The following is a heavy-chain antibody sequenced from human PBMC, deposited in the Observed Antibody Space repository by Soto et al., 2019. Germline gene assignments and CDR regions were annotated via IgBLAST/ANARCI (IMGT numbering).Heavy chain of an antibody. CDR1: GGSISSSNW. CDR3: AWLDCSSTSCFFDY. J-gene: IGHJ4*02. Sequence: SETLSLTCAVSGGSISSSNWWSWVRQPPGKGLEWIGEIYHSGSTNYNPSLKSRVTISVDKSKTQFSLKLSSVTAADTAVYYCAWLDCSSTSCFFDYWGQGTLVTVSS. D-gene: IGHD2-2*01. CDR2: IYHSGST. V-gene: IGHV4-4*02.